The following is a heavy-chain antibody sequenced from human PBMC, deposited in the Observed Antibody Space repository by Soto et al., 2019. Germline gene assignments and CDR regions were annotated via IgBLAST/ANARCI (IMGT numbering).Heavy chain of an antibody. V-gene: IGHV4-59*01. Sequence: QVQLQESGPGLVKPSETLSLTCTVSGGSISSYYWSWIRQPPGKGLEWIGYIYYSGSTNYNPSLKSRVTISVDTSKNQFSLKLSSVTAADTAVYYCARAFDFWSGYNYYYYMDVWGKGTTVTVSS. J-gene: IGHJ6*03. CDR1: GGSISSYY. CDR3: ARAFDFWSGYNYYYYMDV. CDR2: IYYSGST. D-gene: IGHD3-3*01.